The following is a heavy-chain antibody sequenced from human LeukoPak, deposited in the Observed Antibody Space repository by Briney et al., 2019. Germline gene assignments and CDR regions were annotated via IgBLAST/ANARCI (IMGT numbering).Heavy chain of an antibody. CDR1: GYTFTVYY. Sequence: ASVKVSFKASGYTFTVYYMHWVRQAPGQGMEGMGWINPNSGGTNYAQKFQGRVTMTRDTSISTAYMELSRLRSDDTAVYYCARASSGWPIDYWGQGTLVTVSS. CDR3: ARASSGWPIDY. V-gene: IGHV1-2*02. CDR2: INPNSGGT. D-gene: IGHD6-19*01. J-gene: IGHJ4*02.